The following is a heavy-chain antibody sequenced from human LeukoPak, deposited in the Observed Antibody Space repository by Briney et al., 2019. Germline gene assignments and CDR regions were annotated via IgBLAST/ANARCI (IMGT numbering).Heavy chain of an antibody. Sequence: SVTLSLTCAVSGDSISSYYWSWIRQPPGKGLEWIGNIYYSGSTNYNPSLESRVTISIDTSKNQFSLKLGSVTAADTAVYYCARLDRWFGESYCHIFDKWGQGTLVTVSS. D-gene: IGHD3-10*01. V-gene: IGHV4-59*08. CDR3: ARLDRWFGESYCHIFDK. CDR1: GDSISSYY. J-gene: IGHJ4*02. CDR2: IYYSGST.